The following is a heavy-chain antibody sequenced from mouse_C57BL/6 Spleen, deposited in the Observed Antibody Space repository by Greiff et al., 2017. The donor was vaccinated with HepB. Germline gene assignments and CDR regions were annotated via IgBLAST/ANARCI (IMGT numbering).Heavy chain of an antibody. CDR3: ARRYFDV. V-gene: IGHV5-17*01. J-gene: IGHJ1*03. CDR1: GFTFSDYG. Sequence: EVQLVESGGGLVKPGGSLQLSCAASGFTFSDYGMHWVRQAPEKGLEWVAYISSGSSTIYYADTVKGRFTISRDNAKNNLFLQMTSLRSEDTARYYCARRYFDVWGTGTTVTVSS. CDR2: ISSGSSTI.